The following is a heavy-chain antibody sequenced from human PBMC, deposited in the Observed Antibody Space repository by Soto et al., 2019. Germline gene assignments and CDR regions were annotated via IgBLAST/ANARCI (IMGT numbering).Heavy chain of an antibody. D-gene: IGHD3-22*01. Sequence: TSETLSLTCTVSGASISSYYWSWIRQPPGKGQEWIGNISYSGSTYYNPSLNSRVTISVDTSKNHFSLKLSSVTAADTALYYFARRGYYYDSSGYYMGFDYWGQGTLVTVSS. CDR2: ISYSGST. V-gene: IGHV4-59*04. CDR3: ARRGYYYDSSGYYMGFDY. CDR1: GASISSYY. J-gene: IGHJ4*02.